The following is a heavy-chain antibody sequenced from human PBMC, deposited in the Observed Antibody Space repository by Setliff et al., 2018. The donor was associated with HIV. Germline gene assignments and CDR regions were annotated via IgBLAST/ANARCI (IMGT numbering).Heavy chain of an antibody. CDR2: INRSGSA. Sequence: PSETLSLTCAVYGGSFSGHSWTWIRQPPGKGLEWIGEINRSGSANYNRSLESRVTMSVDTSKRQFSLKLDSVTAADTAIYYCARQSTVAAAGFDYWGQGTLVTVSS. CDR1: GGSFSGHS. D-gene: IGHD6-13*01. V-gene: IGHV4-34*01. J-gene: IGHJ4*02. CDR3: ARQSTVAAAGFDY.